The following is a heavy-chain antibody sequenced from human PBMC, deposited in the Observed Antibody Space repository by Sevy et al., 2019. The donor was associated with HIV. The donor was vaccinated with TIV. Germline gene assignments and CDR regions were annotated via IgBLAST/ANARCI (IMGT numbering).Heavy chain of an antibody. CDR1: GFDFSIYS. CDR2: LSFGCGKI. J-gene: IGHJ4*02. CDR3: AREGCTKPHDY. V-gene: IGHV3-23*01. Sequence: GGSLRLSCAASGFDFSIYSMSWVRQAPGKGLEWVSTLSFGCGKINYADSVKGRFTISRDNSKSSVYLQMNNMRAEDTAVYYCAREGCTKPHDYWGQGTLVTFSS. D-gene: IGHD2-8*01.